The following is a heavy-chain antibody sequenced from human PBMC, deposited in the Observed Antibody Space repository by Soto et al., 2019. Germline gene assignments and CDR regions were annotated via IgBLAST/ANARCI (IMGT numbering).Heavy chain of an antibody. CDR3: AAGQRGYDFWSGYLVQDYYYMDV. V-gene: IGHV1-58*02. CDR2: IVVGSGNT. CDR1: GFTFTSSA. Sequence: SVKVSCKASGFTFTSSAMQWVRQARGQRLEWTGWIVVGSGNTNYAQKFQERVTITRDMSTGTAYMELSSLRSEDTAVYYCAAGQRGYDFWSGYLVQDYYYMDVWGKGTTVTVSS. J-gene: IGHJ6*03. D-gene: IGHD3-3*01.